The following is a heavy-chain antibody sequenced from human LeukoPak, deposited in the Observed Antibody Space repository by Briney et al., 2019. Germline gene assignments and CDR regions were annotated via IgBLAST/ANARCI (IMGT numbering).Heavy chain of an antibody. V-gene: IGHV5-51*01. CDR3: ARRNYDSHDAFDI. J-gene: IGHJ3*02. CDR1: GYSFTSYW. CDR2: IYPSDSDT. Sequence: GESLKISCKRSGYSFTSYWVGWVRQMPGKGLEWMGIIYPSDSDTRYSPSFQGQVTISADKSINTAYLQWSSLKASDTAMYYCARRNYDSHDAFDIWGQGTMVTVSS. D-gene: IGHD3-22*01.